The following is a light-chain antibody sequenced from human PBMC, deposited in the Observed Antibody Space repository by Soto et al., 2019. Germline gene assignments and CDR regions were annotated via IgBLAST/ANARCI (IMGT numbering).Light chain of an antibody. Sequence: QSVLTQSPSASASLGGSVKLTCTLTTGHSNYAIAWHQQQPEKGPRYLMKINSDGSHIKGDGIPDRFSGSSSGAERYLTISSLQSEDEADYYCQTWASGIRVFGGGTQLTVL. CDR2: INSDGSH. J-gene: IGLJ3*02. CDR1: TGHSNYA. CDR3: QTWASGIRV. V-gene: IGLV4-69*01.